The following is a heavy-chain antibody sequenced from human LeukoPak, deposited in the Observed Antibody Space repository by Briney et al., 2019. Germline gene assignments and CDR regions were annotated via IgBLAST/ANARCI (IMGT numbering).Heavy chain of an antibody. CDR1: GFTFSSYG. Sequence: GGSLRLSCAASGFTFSSYGMHWVRQAPGKGLEWVAVISYDGSNKYYADSVKGRFTISRDNSKNTLYLQMNSLRAEDTAVYYCAKDLRSLWSLYYFDYWGQGTLVTVSS. CDR2: ISYDGSNK. J-gene: IGHJ4*02. CDR3: AKDLRSLWSLYYFDY. D-gene: IGHD2-8*02. V-gene: IGHV3-30*18.